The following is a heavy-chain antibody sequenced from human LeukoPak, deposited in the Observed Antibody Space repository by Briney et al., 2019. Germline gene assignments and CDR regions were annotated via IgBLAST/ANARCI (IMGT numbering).Heavy chain of an antibody. J-gene: IGHJ4*02. CDR3: ARAGGDQFDY. V-gene: IGHV4-61*08. CDR2: IYYSGST. D-gene: IGHD2-21*01. Sequence: TLSLTCTVSGGSISSGGYYWSWIRQPPGKGLEWIGYIYYSGSTNYNPSLKSRVTISVDTSKNQFSLKLSSVTAADTAVYYCARAGGDQFDYWGQGTLVTVSS. CDR1: GGSISSGGYY.